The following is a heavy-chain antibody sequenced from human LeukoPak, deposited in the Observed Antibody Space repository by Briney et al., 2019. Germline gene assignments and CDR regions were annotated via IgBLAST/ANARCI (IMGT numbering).Heavy chain of an antibody. J-gene: IGHJ4*02. D-gene: IGHD6-13*01. CDR1: GGSISSYY. V-gene: IGHV4-59*08. CDR2: IYYSGST. CDR3: ARHLVYSRSWYVDY. Sequence: SETLSLTCTVSGGSISSYYWSWIRQPPGKGLEWIGYIYYSGSTNYNPSLKSRVTISVDTSKNQFSLKLSSVTAADTAVYYCARHLVYSRSWYVDYWGQGTLVTVSS.